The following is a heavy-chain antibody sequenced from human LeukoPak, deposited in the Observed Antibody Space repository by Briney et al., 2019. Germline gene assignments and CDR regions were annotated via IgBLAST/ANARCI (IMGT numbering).Heavy chain of an antibody. CDR3: ARVELYASGWYGSIDY. J-gene: IGHJ4*02. D-gene: IGHD6-19*01. Sequence: GRSLRLSCAASGFTFSSYGMHWVRQAPGKGLDWVAVISYDGTNKYYADSVRGRFTISRDNSKNTLYLQMDSLRTEDTAVYYCARVELYASGWYGSIDYWGQGTLVTASS. V-gene: IGHV3-30*03. CDR1: GFTFSSYG. CDR2: ISYDGTNK.